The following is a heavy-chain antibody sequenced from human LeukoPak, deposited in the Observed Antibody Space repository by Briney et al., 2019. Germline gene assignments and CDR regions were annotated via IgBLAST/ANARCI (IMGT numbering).Heavy chain of an antibody. CDR2: INPNSGGT. V-gene: IGHV1-2*02. Sequence: AASVKVSCKASGCTFTGYYMHWVRQAPGQGLEWMGWINPNSGGTNYAQKFQGRVTMTTDTSTSTAYMELRSLRSDDTAVYYCAREKGLPLGSDAFDIWGQGTMVTVSS. CDR3: AREKGLPLGSDAFDI. D-gene: IGHD4-11*01. CDR1: GCTFTGYY. J-gene: IGHJ3*02.